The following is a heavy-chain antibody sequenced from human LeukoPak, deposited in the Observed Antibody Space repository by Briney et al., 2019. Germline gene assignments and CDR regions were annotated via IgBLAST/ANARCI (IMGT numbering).Heavy chain of an antibody. CDR3: ARVGYYYDSSGPIDY. Sequence: ASVKVSCKASGGTFSSYAISWVRQAPGQGLEWMGGIIPIFGTANYAQKFQGRVTITADESTSTAYMELSSLRSEDTAVYYCARVGYYYDSSGPIDYWGQGTLVTVSS. J-gene: IGHJ4*02. CDR2: IIPIFGTA. CDR1: GGTFSSYA. V-gene: IGHV1-69*13. D-gene: IGHD3-22*01.